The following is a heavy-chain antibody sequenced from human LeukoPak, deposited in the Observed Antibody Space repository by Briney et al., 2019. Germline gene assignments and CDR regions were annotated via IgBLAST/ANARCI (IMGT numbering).Heavy chain of an antibody. J-gene: IGHJ6*03. V-gene: IGHV4-59*01. CDR1: AGSISRYY. CDR2: IYYSGST. D-gene: IGHD3-10*01. CDR3: ARDSGLWFGDYYYYYMDV. Sequence: PSETLSLTCTVSAGSISRYYWSWIRQPPGKGLEWIGYIYYSGSTNYNPSLKSRVTISVDTSKNQFSLKLSSVTAADTAVYYCARDSGLWFGDYYYYYMDVWGKGTTVTISS.